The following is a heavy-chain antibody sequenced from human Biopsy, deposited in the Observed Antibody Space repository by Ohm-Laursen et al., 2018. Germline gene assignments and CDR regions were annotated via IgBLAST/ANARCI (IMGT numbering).Heavy chain of an antibody. J-gene: IGHJ5*02. D-gene: IGHD2/OR15-2a*01. CDR2: MNPISGNT. V-gene: IGHV1-8*01. CDR1: GYTFTTYD. CDR3: ARAVRYRLLSDP. Sequence: AASVKVSCKVSGYTFTTYDITWVRQATGQGPEWMGWMNPISGNTGYAHKFRGRVTMTSDSSISTAYLEVSSLTFEGTAVYYCARAVRYRLLSDPWGQGTLVTVSS.